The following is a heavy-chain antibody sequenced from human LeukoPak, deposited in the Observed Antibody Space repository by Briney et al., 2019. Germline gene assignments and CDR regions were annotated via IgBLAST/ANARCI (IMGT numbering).Heavy chain of an antibody. D-gene: IGHD3-22*01. CDR1: GFTFSSYG. J-gene: IGHJ4*02. CDR2: IYSGGST. Sequence: SGGSLRLSCAASGFTFSSYGMSWVRQAPGKGLEWVSVIYSGGSTYYADSVKGRFTISRDNSKNTLYLQMNSLRAEDTAVYYCAGLPAYYYDTSGFYFDYWGQGTLVTVSS. V-gene: IGHV3-66*04. CDR3: AGLPAYYYDTSGFYFDY.